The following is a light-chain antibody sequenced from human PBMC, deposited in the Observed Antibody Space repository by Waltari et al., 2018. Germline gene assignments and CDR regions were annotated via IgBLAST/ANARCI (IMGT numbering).Light chain of an antibody. Sequence: QTVVTQEPSLTVSPGGTVTLTCASSTGAVTSGHHSNWFQQKPGQAPRALIYDTSNKPSGTPARFSGSLLGGRAALTLSGVQPEDEADYYCLLHYGGAQPWVFGGGTKLTVL. CDR1: TGAVTSGHH. J-gene: IGLJ3*02. CDR3: LLHYGGAQPWV. CDR2: DTS. V-gene: IGLV7-43*01.